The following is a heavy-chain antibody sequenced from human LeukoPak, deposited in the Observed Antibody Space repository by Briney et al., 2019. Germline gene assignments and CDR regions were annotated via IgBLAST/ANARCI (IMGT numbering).Heavy chain of an antibody. V-gene: IGHV3-23*01. CDR1: GFTFSSYA. CDR2: ISGSGGST. J-gene: IGHJ4*02. CDR3: AKGRDGYNYYFDY. D-gene: IGHD5-24*01. Sequence: GGSLRLSCAASGFTFSSYAMSWVRQAPGKGLEWVSAISGSGGSTYYADSVKGRFTISRDNSKNTLYPQMNSLRAEDTAVYYCAKGRDGYNYYFDYWGQGTLVTVSS.